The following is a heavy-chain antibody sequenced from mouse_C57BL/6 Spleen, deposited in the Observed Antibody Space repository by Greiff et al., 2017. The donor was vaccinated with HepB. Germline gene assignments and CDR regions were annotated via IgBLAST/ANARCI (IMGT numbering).Heavy chain of an antibody. Sequence: VQLQQSGPELVKPGASVKISCKASGYAFSSSWMNWVKQRPGKGLEWIGRIYPGDGDTNYNGKFKGKATLTADKSSSTAYMQISSLTSEDSAVYFCARNSNFDYWGQGTTLTVSS. J-gene: IGHJ2*01. V-gene: IGHV1-82*01. CDR3: ARNSNFDY. D-gene: IGHD2-5*01. CDR2: IYPGDGDT. CDR1: GYAFSSSW.